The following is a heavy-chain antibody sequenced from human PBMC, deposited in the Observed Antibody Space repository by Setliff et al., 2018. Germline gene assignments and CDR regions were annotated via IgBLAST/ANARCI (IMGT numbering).Heavy chain of an antibody. CDR3: ASYYYGSGSSYIPPHFDY. D-gene: IGHD3-10*01. Sequence: PGGSLRLSCRTSGFTFSTYWMTWIRQAPGKGLEWVANIKGDGSEKYYVDSVKGRFIISRDNAKNSLYLQMNSLRAEDSAVYYCASYYYGSGSSYIPPHFDYWGLGTLVTVSS. J-gene: IGHJ4*02. CDR1: GFTFSTYW. V-gene: IGHV3-7*01. CDR2: IKGDGSEK.